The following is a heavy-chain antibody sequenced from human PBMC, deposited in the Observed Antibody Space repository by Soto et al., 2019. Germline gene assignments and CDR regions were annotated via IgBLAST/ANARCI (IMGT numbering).Heavy chain of an antibody. CDR1: GFTFSNAW. CDR3: TTGLVKGRGACDI. Sequence: EVQLVESGGGLVKPGGSLRLSCAASGFTFSNAWMNWVRQAPGKGLEWVGRIKSKTDGGTTDYAVPVKGRFTISRDDSKNTLYLQMNSLKTEDTAVYYCTTGLVKGRGACDIWGQGTMVTVSS. V-gene: IGHV3-15*07. J-gene: IGHJ3*02. D-gene: IGHD2-21*01. CDR2: IKSKTDGGTT.